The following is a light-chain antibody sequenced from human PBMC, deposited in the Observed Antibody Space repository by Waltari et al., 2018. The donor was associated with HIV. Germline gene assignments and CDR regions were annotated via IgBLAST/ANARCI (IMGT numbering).Light chain of an antibody. CDR1: QSVLYSSNNKNY. V-gene: IGKV4-1*01. CDR3: QQYYSTPLT. Sequence: DIVMTQSPDSLVVSLGERATINCKSSQSVLYSSNNKNYLAWYQQKPGQPPKLLIYWASTRESGVPYRFSGSGSGTDFTLTISSLQAEDVAVYYCQQYYSTPLTFGGGTKVEIK. J-gene: IGKJ4*01. CDR2: WAS.